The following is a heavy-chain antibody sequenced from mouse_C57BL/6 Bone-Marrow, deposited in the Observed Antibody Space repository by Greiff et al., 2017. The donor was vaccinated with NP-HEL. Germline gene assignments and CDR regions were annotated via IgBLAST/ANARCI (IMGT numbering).Heavy chain of an antibody. CDR2: INPNNGGT. D-gene: IGHD1-1*01. V-gene: IGHV1-26*01. CDR3: ASSYYYGSREAWFAY. Sequence: VQLQQSGPELVKPGASVKISCKASGYTFTDYYMNWVKQSHGKSLEWIGDINPNNGGTSYNQKFKGKATLTVDKSSSTAYMELRSLTSEDSAVYYCASSYYYGSREAWFAYWGQGTLVTVSA. CDR1: GYTFTDYY. J-gene: IGHJ3*01.